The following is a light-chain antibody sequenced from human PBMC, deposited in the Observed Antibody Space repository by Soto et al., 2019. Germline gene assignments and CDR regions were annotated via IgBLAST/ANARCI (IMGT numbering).Light chain of an antibody. CDR3: QQYNNWPPWT. CDR1: QSISSH. CDR2: GAS. V-gene: IGKV3-15*01. Sequence: EIEMTQSPATLSVSPGGRATLSCRASQSISSHLAWYQQKPGQPPRLLIYGASTRATGIPARFSGSGSGTEFTLTISSLQSEDSEVYSCQQYNNWPPWTFGQGTKVDIK. J-gene: IGKJ1*01.